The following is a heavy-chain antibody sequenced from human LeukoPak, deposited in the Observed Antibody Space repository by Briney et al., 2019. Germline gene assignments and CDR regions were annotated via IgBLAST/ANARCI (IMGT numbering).Heavy chain of an antibody. CDR1: GFTFSSYW. CDR2: IMQDGSEQ. J-gene: IGHJ4*02. V-gene: IGHV3-7*01. Sequence: PRGSRRLSCAASGFTFSSYWISWVRQAPEKVMGWVANIMQDGSEQYYVDSVKGRFSISRDNAKSSLYLHKNSLRAEDTAVYYCARKGDVFTGHRYYFAYWGQGNLVTVSS. D-gene: IGHD3-9*01. CDR3: ARKGDVFTGHRYYFAY.